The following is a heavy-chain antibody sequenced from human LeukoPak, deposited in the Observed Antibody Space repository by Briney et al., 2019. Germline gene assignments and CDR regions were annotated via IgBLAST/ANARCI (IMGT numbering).Heavy chain of an antibody. V-gene: IGHV4-34*01. CDR2: INHSGST. J-gene: IGHJ4*02. D-gene: IGHD1-1*01. Sequence: SETLSLTCAVYGGSFSGYYWSWIRQPPGKGLEWIGEINHSGSTIYNPSLKSRVTISVDTSKNQFSLKLSSVTAADTAVYYCARGKFRLRGTCFDYWGQGTLVTVSS. CDR3: ARGKFRLRGTCFDY. CDR1: GGSFSGYY.